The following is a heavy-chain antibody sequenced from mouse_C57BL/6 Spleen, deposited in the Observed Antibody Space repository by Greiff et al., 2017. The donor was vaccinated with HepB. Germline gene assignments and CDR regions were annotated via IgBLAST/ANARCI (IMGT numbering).Heavy chain of an antibody. D-gene: IGHD2-2*01. CDR3: ARRGYDDDY. CDR2: IYPRSGNT. J-gene: IGHJ2*01. Sequence: VQLQQSGAELARPGASVKLSCKASGYTFTSYGISWVKQRTGQGLEWIGEIYPRSGNTYYNEKFKGKATLTADKSSSTAYMDLRSLTSEDSAVYFCARRGYDDDYWGQGTTLTVSS. CDR1: GYTFTSYG. V-gene: IGHV1-81*01.